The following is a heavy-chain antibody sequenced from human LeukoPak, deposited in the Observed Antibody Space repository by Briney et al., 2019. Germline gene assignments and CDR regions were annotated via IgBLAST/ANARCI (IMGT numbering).Heavy chain of an antibody. V-gene: IGHV3-9*01. CDR3: AKDRVQIGRYFDRFDY. CDR1: GFTFDDYA. Sequence: GRSLRLSCAASGFTFDDYAMHWVRQAPGKGLEWVSGISWNSGSIGYADSVKGRFTISRDNAKNSLYLQMNSLRAEDTALYYCAKDRVQIGRYFDRFDYWGQGTLVTVSS. CDR2: ISWNSGSI. J-gene: IGHJ4*02. D-gene: IGHD3-9*01.